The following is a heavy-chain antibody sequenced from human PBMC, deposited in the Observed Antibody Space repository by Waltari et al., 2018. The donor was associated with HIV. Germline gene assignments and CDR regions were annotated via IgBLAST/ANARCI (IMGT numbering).Heavy chain of an antibody. J-gene: IGHJ4*02. V-gene: IGHV3-21*01. CDR3: ARDRIVENYYGTSGPDY. D-gene: IGHD3-22*01. CDR1: GFTFRGYS. Sequence: DVQLVESGGGLVKPGGSLRLSCAASGFTFRGYSMTWVRQAPGKGLEWVSSISSGTTYTYYADSVKGRFIISRDNTKSSLYLQMKSLRAEDTAIYFCARDRIVENYYGTSGPDYWGQGVLVTVSS. CDR2: ISSGTTYT.